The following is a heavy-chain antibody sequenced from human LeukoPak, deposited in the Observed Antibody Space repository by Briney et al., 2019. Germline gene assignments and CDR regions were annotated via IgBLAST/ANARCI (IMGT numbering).Heavy chain of an antibody. J-gene: IGHJ4*02. CDR2: ISGSGGST. V-gene: IGHV3-23*01. Sequence: GGSLRLSCAASGFTFSSYAMSWVRQAPGKGLEWVSAISGSGGSTYYADSVKGRFTISRDNSKNTLYLQMNSLRAEDTAVYYCVRDDDRPDNGPDYWGQGTLVTVSS. D-gene: IGHD3-22*01. CDR3: VRDDDRPDNGPDY. CDR1: GFTFSSYA.